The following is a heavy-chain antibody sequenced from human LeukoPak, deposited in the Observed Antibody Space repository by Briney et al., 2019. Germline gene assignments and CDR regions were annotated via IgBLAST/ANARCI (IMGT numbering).Heavy chain of an antibody. CDR1: GGSFSGYY. CDR2: IYYSGST. V-gene: IGHV4-59*08. D-gene: IGHD6-6*01. CDR3: ASAPYSTSAVY. Sequence: SETLSLTCAVYGGSFSGYYWSWIRQPPGKGLEWIGYIYYSGSTNYNPSLKSRVTISVDTSKNQFSLKLSSVTAADTAVYYCASAPYSTSAVYWGQGTLVTVSS. J-gene: IGHJ4*02.